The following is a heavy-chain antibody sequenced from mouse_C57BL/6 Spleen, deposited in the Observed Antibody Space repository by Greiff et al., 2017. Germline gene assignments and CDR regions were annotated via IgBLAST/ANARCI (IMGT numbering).Heavy chain of an antibody. D-gene: IGHD2-5*01. CDR3: ARNSNSYAMDY. V-gene: IGHV1-59*01. Sequence: VQLQQPGAELVRPGTSVKLSCKASGYTFTSYWMHWVKQRPGQGLEWIGVIDPSDSYTNYNQKFKGKATLTVDTSSSTAYMQLSSLTSEDSAVYYCARNSNSYAMDYWGQGTSVTVSS. CDR1: GYTFTSYW. J-gene: IGHJ4*01. CDR2: IDPSDSYT.